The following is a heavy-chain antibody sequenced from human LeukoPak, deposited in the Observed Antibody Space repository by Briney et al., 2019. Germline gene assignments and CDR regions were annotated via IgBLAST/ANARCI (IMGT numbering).Heavy chain of an antibody. V-gene: IGHV1-69*05. Sequence: ASVKVSCKASGGTFSSYAISWVRQAPGQGLEWMGGIIPIFGTANYAQKFQGRVTITTVESTSTAYMELSSLRSEDTAVYYCARGTPYYYYYYMDVWGKGTTVTVSS. CDR1: GGTFSSYA. D-gene: IGHD1-14*01. CDR3: ARGTPYYYYYYMDV. J-gene: IGHJ6*03. CDR2: IIPIFGTA.